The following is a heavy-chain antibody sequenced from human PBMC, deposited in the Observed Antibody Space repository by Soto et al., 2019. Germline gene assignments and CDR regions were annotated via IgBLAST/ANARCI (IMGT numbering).Heavy chain of an antibody. CDR3: ARTAWELGVRFDY. CDR1: GFTFRDFY. J-gene: IGHJ4*02. V-gene: IGHV3-11*01. CDR2: ISGSGSNI. Sequence: QVQLVESGGGLLRPGGSLRLSCAASGFTFRDFYMTWIRRAPGRGLECLSYISGSGSNIHYADSVKGRFTISRDNAKNSLYLQMDGLRADDTATYYCARTAWELGVRFDYWGQGALVTVSS. D-gene: IGHD1-26*01.